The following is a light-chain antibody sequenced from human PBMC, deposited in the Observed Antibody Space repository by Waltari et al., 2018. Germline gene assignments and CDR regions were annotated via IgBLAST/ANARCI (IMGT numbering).Light chain of an antibody. Sequence: QSVLTRPPSASGTPGQRVTISCSGSSSNIGSHYVYWYQQLPGTAPKLLIYRNNQRPSGVPDRFSGSKSGTSASLAISGLRSEDEADYYCAAWDDSLSGYVFGTGTKVTVL. CDR2: RNN. CDR3: AAWDDSLSGYV. CDR1: SSNIGSHY. V-gene: IGLV1-47*01. J-gene: IGLJ1*01.